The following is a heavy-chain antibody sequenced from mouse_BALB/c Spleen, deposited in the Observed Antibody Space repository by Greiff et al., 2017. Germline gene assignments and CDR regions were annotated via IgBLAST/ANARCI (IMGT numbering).Heavy chain of an antibody. CDR3: GRKGGYYYGSSYEYYAMDY. D-gene: IGHD1-1*01. Sequence: QVQLQQSGPGLVQPSQSLSITCTVSGFSLTSYGVHWVRQSPGKGLEWLGVIWSGGSTDYNAAFISRLSISKDNSKSQVFFKMNSLQADDTAIYYCGRKGGYYYGSSYEYYAMDYWGQGTSVTVSS. J-gene: IGHJ4*01. CDR1: GFSLTSYG. CDR2: IWSGGST. V-gene: IGHV2-4-1*01.